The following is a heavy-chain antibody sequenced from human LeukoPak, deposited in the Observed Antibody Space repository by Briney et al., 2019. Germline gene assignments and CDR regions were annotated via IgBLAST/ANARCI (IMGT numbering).Heavy chain of an antibody. CDR2: IWYDGSNK. J-gene: IGHJ5*02. CDR3: ARDSQVGEYPLASEGWFDP. D-gene: IGHD3-10*01. Sequence: PAGRSLRLSCAASGFTFSSYGMHWVRQAPGNGLEWVSVIWYDGSNKYYADSLKGRFTISRDNSKNTLYLQMNSLRAEDTAVYYCARDSQVGEYPLASEGWFDPWGQGNLVTVSS. CDR1: GFTFSSYG. V-gene: IGHV3-33*01.